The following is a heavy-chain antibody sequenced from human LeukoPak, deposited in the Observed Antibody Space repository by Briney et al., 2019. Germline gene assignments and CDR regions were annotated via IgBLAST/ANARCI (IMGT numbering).Heavy chain of an antibody. V-gene: IGHV3-11*04. J-gene: IGHJ6*03. D-gene: IGHD1-14*01. CDR1: GFTFSDYY. CDR3: VLSGINPDYYYYYYMDV. Sequence: GGSLRLSCAASGFTFSDYYMSWIRQAPGKGLEWVSYISSSGSTIYYADSVKGRFTISGDNAKNSLYLQMNSLRAEDTAVYYCVLSGINPDYYYYYYMDVWGKGTTVTVSS. CDR2: ISSSGSTI.